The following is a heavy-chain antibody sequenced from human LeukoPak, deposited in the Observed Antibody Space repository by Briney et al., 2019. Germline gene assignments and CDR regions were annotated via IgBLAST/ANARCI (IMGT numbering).Heavy chain of an antibody. CDR3: ARVMREWSSDAFDI. CDR2: IYYSGST. V-gene: IGHV4-59*01. Sequence: SETLSLTCTVSGGSISSYYWSWIRQPPGKGLEWIGYIYYSGSTNYNPSLKSRVTISVDTSKNQFSLKLSSVTAADTAMYYCARVMREWSSDAFDIWGQGTMVTVPS. CDR1: GGSISSYY. D-gene: IGHD3-3*01. J-gene: IGHJ3*02.